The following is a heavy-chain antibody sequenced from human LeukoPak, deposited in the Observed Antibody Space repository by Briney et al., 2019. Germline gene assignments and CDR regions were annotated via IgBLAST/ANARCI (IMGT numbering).Heavy chain of an antibody. CDR3: ARLREFPRVDYFDY. Sequence: ASVKVSCKASGYTFTSYGISWVRQAPGQGLEWMGWISAYNGNTNYTQKLQGRVTMTTDTSTSTAYMELRSLRSDDTAVYYCARLREFPRVDYFDYWGQGTLVTVSS. CDR2: ISAYNGNT. CDR1: GYTFTSYG. V-gene: IGHV1-18*01. J-gene: IGHJ4*02.